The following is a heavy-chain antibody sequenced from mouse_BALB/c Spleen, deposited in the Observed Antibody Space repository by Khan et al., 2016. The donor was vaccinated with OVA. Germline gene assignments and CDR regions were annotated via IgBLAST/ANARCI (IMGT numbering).Heavy chain of an antibody. CDR2: INTHTGEA. Sequence: QIQLVQSGPELQEPGETVKISCKASGYTFTNYGMNWVKQAPGKGLKWMGWINTHTGEATYADDFKGRFALSLDTSASTAYLQINSLKTEDTATYFCARPPYFSYVMVYWGQGTSVTVSS. V-gene: IGHV9-3-1*01. J-gene: IGHJ4*01. CDR1: GYTFTNYG. D-gene: IGHD2-10*01. CDR3: ARPPYFSYVMVY.